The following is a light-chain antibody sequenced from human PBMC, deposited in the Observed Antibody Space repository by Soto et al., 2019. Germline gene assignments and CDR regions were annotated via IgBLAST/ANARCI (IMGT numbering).Light chain of an antibody. CDR2: EVS. CDR1: SSDVGGYDY. Sequence: QSALTQPASVYGSLGQSITISCTGTSSDVGGYDYVSWYQQHPGKAPKLMIYEVSNRPSGLSNRCSGSKSGNTASLTISGLQAEDEAVYYCSSYTGSSTLVIFGGGTKLTVL. V-gene: IGLV2-14*01. CDR3: SSYTGSSTLVI. J-gene: IGLJ2*01.